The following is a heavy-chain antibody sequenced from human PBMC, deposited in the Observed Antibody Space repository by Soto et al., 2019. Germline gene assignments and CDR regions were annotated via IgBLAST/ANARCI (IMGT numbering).Heavy chain of an antibody. CDR2: ISGSGGST. CDR3: AKNSIAVAGTNWFDP. D-gene: IGHD6-19*01. J-gene: IGHJ5*02. Sequence: EVQLLESGGGLVQPGGSLRLSCAASGCTFSSYAMSWVRQAPGKGLEWVSAISGSGGSTYYADSVKGRFTISRDNSKNTRYLQMNSLRAEDTAVDYCAKNSIAVAGTNWFDPWGQGTLVTVSS. CDR1: GCTFSSYA. V-gene: IGHV3-23*01.